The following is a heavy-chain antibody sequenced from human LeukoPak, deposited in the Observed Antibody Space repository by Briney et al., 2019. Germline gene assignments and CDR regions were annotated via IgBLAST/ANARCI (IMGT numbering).Heavy chain of an antibody. Sequence: SETLSLTCAVYGGSFSGYYWSWIRQPPGKGLEWIGEINHSGSTNYNPSLKSRVTISVDTSKNQFSLKLSSVTAADTAVYYCASASLSGSLLPRDYWGQGTLVTVSS. D-gene: IGHD1-26*01. CDR1: GGSFSGYY. V-gene: IGHV4-34*01. CDR2: INHSGST. J-gene: IGHJ4*02. CDR3: ASASLSGSLLPRDY.